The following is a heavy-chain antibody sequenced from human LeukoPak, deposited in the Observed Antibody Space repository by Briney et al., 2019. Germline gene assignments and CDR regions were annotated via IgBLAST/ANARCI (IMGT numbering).Heavy chain of an antibody. J-gene: IGHJ6*02. D-gene: IGHD6-19*01. V-gene: IGHV3-23*01. Sequence: QPGGSLRLSCAASGFTFSICAMSWVRQAPGKGLEWVSAISGSGGSTYYADSVKGRFTISRDNSKNTLYLQMNSLRAEDTAVYYCAKAGWYDYYYGMDVWGQGTTVTVSS. CDR3: AKAGWYDYYYGMDV. CDR1: GFTFSICA. CDR2: ISGSGGST.